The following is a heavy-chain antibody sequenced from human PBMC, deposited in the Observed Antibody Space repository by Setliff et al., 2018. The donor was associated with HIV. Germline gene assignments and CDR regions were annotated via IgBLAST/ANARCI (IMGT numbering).Heavy chain of an antibody. Sequence: PSETLSLTCAVYGGTFSGHYWSWIRQPPGQGLDWIGEIHPSGNTYYNPSLQSRVTISVDTSKNLFSLKLSSVTAADTAVYYCARAYYDYVWGRTKDAFDIWGQGTMVTVSS. CDR1: GGTFSGHY. J-gene: IGHJ3*02. CDR3: ARAYYDYVWGRTKDAFDI. D-gene: IGHD3-16*01. V-gene: IGHV4-34*01. CDR2: IHPSGNT.